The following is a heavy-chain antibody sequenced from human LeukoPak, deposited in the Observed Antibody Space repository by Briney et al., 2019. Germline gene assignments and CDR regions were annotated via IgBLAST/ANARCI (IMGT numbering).Heavy chain of an antibody. CDR1: VFTPSIYC. V-gene: IGHV3-74*01. CDR3: ARGCCSGGSCNRPFAY. CDR2: IESGWRST. J-gene: IGHJ4*02. D-gene: IGHD2-15*01. Sequence: PGRCLRLSCAPSVFTPSIYCAHGVPQAPGKGRVCGSRIESGWRSTSSTDSPRGRFTISRDNPKNTLYRHVNILRAEKPPVYHCARGCCSGGSCNRPFAYWGEGTLVSVSS.